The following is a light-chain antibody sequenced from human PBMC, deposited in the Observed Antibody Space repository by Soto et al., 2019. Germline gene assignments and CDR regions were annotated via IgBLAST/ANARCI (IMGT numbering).Light chain of an antibody. CDR3: LQYGVPLWT. J-gene: IGKJ1*01. V-gene: IGKV3-20*01. Sequence: EIALTQSPGTLSLSPGERATLSCRASQSVTANYLAWYQQRPGQAPRLLIYAASIGATGVPDRFSGSGSGTDFTRTISRLETEDFEVYYCLQYGVPLWTFGQGTTVEIK. CDR1: QSVTANY. CDR2: AAS.